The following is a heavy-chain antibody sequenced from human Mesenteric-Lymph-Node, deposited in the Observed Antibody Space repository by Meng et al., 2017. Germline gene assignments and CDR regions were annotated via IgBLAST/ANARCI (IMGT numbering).Heavy chain of an antibody. D-gene: IGHD2-2*01. Sequence: ASVKVSCKVSGYTLTELSMHWVRQAPGKGLEWMGGFDPEDGETIYAQKFQGRVTMTEDTSTDTAYMELSSLRSEDTAVYYCARDLRWAPHDSYTDFVVVPAAMGDDWGQGTLVTVSS. CDR3: ARDLRWAPHDSYTDFVVVPAAMGDD. J-gene: IGHJ4*02. CDR2: FDPEDGET. V-gene: IGHV1-24*01. CDR1: GYTLTELS.